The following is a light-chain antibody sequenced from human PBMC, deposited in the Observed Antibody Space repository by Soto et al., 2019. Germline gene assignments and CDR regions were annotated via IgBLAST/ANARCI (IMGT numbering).Light chain of an antibody. V-gene: IGKV1-5*03. J-gene: IGKJ3*01. Sequence: DIQMTQSPSSLSASVGDRVTITCRARQIINTWLAWYQQKPGKAPKHLIYRASHLVNRVPSRFSGSGSETELTLTIRSPQHDEFSIYYCQQYETYSGTFCPGTKVDL. CDR1: QIINTW. CDR2: RAS. CDR3: QQYETYSGT.